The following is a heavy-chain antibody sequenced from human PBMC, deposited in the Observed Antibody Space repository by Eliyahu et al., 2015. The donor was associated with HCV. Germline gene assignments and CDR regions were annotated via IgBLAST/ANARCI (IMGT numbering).Heavy chain of an antibody. J-gene: IGHJ6*02. CDR2: INSDGSRT. CDR3: ASPVLQQLWNSMDV. CDR1: GFSFSSSW. V-gene: IGHV3-74*01. D-gene: IGHD1-1*01. Sequence: EVQLVESGGGLVQPGGSLRLSCATSGFSFSSSWMHWVRQAPGRGLVWVSRINSDGSRTNYADSVKGRFTISRDNAKNTLYLQMNSLRAEDTAVYYCASPVLQQLWNSMDVRGQGTTVTVSS.